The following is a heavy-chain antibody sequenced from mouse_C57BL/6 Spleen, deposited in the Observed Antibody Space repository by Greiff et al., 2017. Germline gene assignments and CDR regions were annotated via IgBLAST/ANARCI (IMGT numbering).Heavy chain of an antibody. Sequence: EVQLQQSGPVLVKPGASVKMSCKASGYTFTDYYMNWVKQSHGKSLEWIGVINPYNGGTSYNQKFKGKATLTVDKSSSTAYMELNSLTSEDSAVYYCARGQLRLRSFDYWGQGTTLTVAS. J-gene: IGHJ2*01. V-gene: IGHV1-19*01. CDR2: INPYNGGT. CDR3: ARGQLRLRSFDY. CDR1: GYTFTDYY. D-gene: IGHD3-2*02.